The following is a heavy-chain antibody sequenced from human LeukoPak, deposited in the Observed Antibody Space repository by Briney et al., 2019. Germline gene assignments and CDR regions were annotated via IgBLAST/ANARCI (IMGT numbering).Heavy chain of an antibody. J-gene: IGHJ4*02. CDR1: GFTFSSYG. CDR2: ISYHGTNK. Sequence: GGSLRLSCAASGFTFSSYGMHWVRQAPGKGLEWVAVISYHGTNKYYADSVKGRFTISRDDSKNTLYLQMNSRRTEDSAVYFCAKGIGYGYEFDYWGQGTLVTVSS. CDR3: AKGIGYGYEFDY. V-gene: IGHV3-30*18. D-gene: IGHD5-12*01.